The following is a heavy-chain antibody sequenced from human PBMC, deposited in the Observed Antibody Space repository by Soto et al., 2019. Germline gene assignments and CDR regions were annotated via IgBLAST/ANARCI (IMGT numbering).Heavy chain of an antibody. V-gene: IGHV5-51*01. CDR3: ARINWNDSHYYRMDV. Sequence: PGESLKISRKGSGYSFTSYWIGWVRQMPGKGLEWMGIIYPGDSDTRYSPSFQGQVTISADKSISTAYLQWSSLKASDTAMYYCARINWNDSHYYRMDVWGQGTTVTVS. CDR1: GYSFTSYW. CDR2: IYPGDSDT. D-gene: IGHD1-1*01. J-gene: IGHJ6*02.